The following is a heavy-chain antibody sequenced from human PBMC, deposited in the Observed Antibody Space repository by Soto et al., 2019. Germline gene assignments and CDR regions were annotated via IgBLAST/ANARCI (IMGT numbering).Heavy chain of an antibody. CDR1: GFTFSSYG. Sequence: QVQLVESGGGVVQPGRSLRLSCAASGFTFSSYGMHWVRQAPGKGLEWVAVISYDGSNKYYADSVKGRFTISRDNSKNTLYLQMNSLRAEDTAVYYCAKDPKQWLPQWMGYYYYYGMDVWGQGTTVTVSS. D-gene: IGHD6-19*01. J-gene: IGHJ6*02. CDR2: ISYDGSNK. V-gene: IGHV3-30*18. CDR3: AKDPKQWLPQWMGYYYYYGMDV.